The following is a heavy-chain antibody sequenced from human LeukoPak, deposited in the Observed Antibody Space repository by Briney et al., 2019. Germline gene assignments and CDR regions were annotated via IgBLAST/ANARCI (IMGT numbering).Heavy chain of an antibody. CDR3: ARDNSVRDEAWWFNP. V-gene: IGHV3-21*01. J-gene: IGHJ5*02. CDR2: ISSSSSYI. Sequence: GGSLRLSCAASGFTFSSYSMNWVRQAPGKGLEWVSSISSSSSYIYYADSVKGRFTISRDNAKNSLYLQMNSQRAEDTAVYYCARDNSVRDEAWWFNPWGQGTLVTVSS. D-gene: IGHD5-24*01. CDR1: GFTFSSYS.